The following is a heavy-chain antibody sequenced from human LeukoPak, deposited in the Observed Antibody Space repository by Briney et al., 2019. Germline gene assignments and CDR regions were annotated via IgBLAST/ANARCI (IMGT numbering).Heavy chain of an antibody. D-gene: IGHD5-12*01. CDR1: GFTFSSYA. Sequence: AGGSLRLSCAASGFTFSSYAMGWVRQAPGKGLEWVSAISGSGGSTYYADSVKGRFTISRDNSKNTLYLQMNSLRAEDTAVYYCAKADTKVWWLRDWGQGTLVTVSS. CDR3: AKADTKVWWLRD. J-gene: IGHJ4*02. CDR2: ISGSGGST. V-gene: IGHV3-23*01.